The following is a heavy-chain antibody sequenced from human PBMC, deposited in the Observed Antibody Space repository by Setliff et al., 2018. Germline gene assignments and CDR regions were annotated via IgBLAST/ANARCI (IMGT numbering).Heavy chain of an antibody. CDR2: IYIGGST. CDR3: AREQWLDPPGYYYMDV. CDR1: GGSISSYY. D-gene: IGHD6-19*01. V-gene: IGHV4-4*07. Sequence: SETLSLTCTVSGGSISSYYWSWIRQPAGKGLEWIGHIYIGGSTNYNPSLKSRVTMSIDTSKNQFSLKLNSVTAADMAVYYCAREQWLDPPGYYYMDVWAEGTTVTVSS. J-gene: IGHJ6*03.